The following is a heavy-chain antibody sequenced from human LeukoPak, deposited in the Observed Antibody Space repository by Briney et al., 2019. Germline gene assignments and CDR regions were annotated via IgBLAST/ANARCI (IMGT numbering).Heavy chain of an antibody. J-gene: IGHJ4*02. CDR3: AREDWGTTGHSFGY. CDR1: GFRLSSNG. V-gene: IGHV3-33*01. CDR2: LWSDASNT. D-gene: IGHD7-27*01. Sequence: GRSLRLSCVASGFRLSSNGMHWVRQAPGKGLELVAVLWSDASNTYYADSVKGRFTISRDLSKNTLYLQMTSLRVEDTAVYYCAREDWGTTGHSFGYWGQGTLVTVSS.